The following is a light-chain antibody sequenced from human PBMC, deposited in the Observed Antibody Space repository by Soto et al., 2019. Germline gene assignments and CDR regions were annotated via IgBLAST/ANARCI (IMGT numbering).Light chain of an antibody. V-gene: IGLV6-57*01. CDR1: SGSIGSSY. CDR2: EDN. CDR3: QSYGTSNLLV. Sequence: NFMLTQPHSVSESPGKTVTISCTRSSGSIGSSYVQWYQQRPGSSPTTVIFEDNQRPTGVPVRFSGSIDSSSNSASLVISGLTTEDEADYYCQSYGTSNLLVFGGGTKVTVL. J-gene: IGLJ3*02.